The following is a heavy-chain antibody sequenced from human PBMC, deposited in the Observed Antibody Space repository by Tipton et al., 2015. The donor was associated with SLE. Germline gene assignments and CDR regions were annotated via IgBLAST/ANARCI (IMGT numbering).Heavy chain of an antibody. CDR1: GGSISSSSYY. V-gene: IGHV4-31*03. Sequence: GLVKPSETLSLTCTVSGGSISSSSYYWGWIRQPPGKGPEWIGYIYYSGSTYYNPSLKSRLTMSLDTSKNQFSLKLTSVTAADTAVYYCARTPLGESGFDFWGQGTMVTVSS. J-gene: IGHJ3*01. CDR2: IYYSGST. CDR3: ARTPLGESGFDF. D-gene: IGHD3-16*01.